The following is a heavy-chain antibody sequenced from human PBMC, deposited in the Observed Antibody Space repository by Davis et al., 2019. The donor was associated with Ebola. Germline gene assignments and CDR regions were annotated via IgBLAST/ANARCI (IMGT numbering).Heavy chain of an antibody. D-gene: IGHD3-10*01. J-gene: IGHJ5*02. Sequence: GESLKISCAASGFTFSSYSMNWVRQAPGKGLEWVSSISSSSSYIYYADSVKGRFTISRDNAKNSLYLQMNSLRAEDTAFYYCTKDEGWGSGSGFDPWGQGTLVTVSS. CDR1: GFTFSSYS. CDR2: ISSSSSYI. V-gene: IGHV3-21*04. CDR3: TKDEGWGSGSGFDP.